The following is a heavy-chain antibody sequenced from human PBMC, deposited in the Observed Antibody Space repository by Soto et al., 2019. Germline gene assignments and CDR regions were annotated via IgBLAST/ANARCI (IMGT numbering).Heavy chain of an antibody. CDR3: ARVSVSLSWHFDL. D-gene: IGHD6-19*01. Sequence: ASVKVSSKASGYTFTCYYMYWVPQAPGQGLEWMGILNPSGGSTSYATDYAASVKGRFTMSRDDSKNTAYLQMSNLKTEDTAIYYCARVSVSLSWHFDLWGRGTLVTVS. CDR1: GYTFTCYY. V-gene: IGHV1-46*03. CDR2: LNPSGGST. J-gene: IGHJ2*01.